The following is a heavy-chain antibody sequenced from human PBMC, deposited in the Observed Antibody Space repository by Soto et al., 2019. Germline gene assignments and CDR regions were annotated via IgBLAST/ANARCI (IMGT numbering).Heavy chain of an antibody. CDR2: MNTNSGNT. J-gene: IGHJ5*02. CDR3: AIRYSRWKKHWFDP. CDR1: GYTFSSYA. D-gene: IGHD2-15*01. V-gene: IGHV1-8*01. Sequence: QVQLVQSGAEVKKPGASVKVSCKASGYTFSSYAINWVRQATGQRLEWMGWMNTNSGNTGYAQKFQGRVTMTRNTSIRTAYMELSSMRSEYTAVYYCAIRYSRWKKHWFDPWGRGTLVTVSS.